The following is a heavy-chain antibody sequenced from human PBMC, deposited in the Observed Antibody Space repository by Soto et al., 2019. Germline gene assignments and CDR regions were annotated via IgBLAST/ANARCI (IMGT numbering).Heavy chain of an antibody. CDR2: IFYSGST. CDR1: GGSIRSYY. J-gene: IGHJ4*02. Sequence: SETLSLTCTVSGGSIRSYYLTWVRQAPGKGLEWLGYIFYSGSTFYNPSLKSRVTISIHTSKSQISLQLTSVTAADTAVHYCARGAADTALVDSWGQGTLVTVSS. V-gene: IGHV4-59*01. CDR3: ARGAADTALVDS. D-gene: IGHD5-18*01.